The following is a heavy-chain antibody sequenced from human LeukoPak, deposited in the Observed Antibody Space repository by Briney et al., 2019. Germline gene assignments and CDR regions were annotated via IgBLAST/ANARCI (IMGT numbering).Heavy chain of an antibody. D-gene: IGHD6-19*01. V-gene: IGHV3-30*03. CDR2: ISYDGSNK. J-gene: IGHJ4*02. CDR3: ATSVAGLVSDY. Sequence: GSLRLSCAASGFTFSSYGMHWVRPAPGKGLEWVAVISYDGSNKYYADSVKGRFTISRDNSKNTLYLQMNSLRAEDTAVYYCATSVAGLVSDYWGQGTLVTVSS. CDR1: GFTFSSYG.